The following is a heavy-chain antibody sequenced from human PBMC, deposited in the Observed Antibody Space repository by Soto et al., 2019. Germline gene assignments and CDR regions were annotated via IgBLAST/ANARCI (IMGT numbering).Heavy chain of an antibody. Sequence: AASVKVSCKASGGTFSSYTISWVRQAPGQGLEWMGRIIPILGIANYAQKFQGRVTITADKSTSTAYMELSSLRSEDTAVYYCARVPLRYCSGGSCYVDAFDIWGQGTMVTVSS. CDR2: IIPILGIA. V-gene: IGHV1-69*02. J-gene: IGHJ3*02. CDR1: GGTFSSYT. D-gene: IGHD2-15*01. CDR3: ARVPLRYCSGGSCYVDAFDI.